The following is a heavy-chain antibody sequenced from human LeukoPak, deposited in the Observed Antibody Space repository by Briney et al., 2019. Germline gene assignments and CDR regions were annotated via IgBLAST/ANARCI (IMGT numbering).Heavy chain of an antibody. J-gene: IGHJ3*01. CDR3: ARSSYSSSSSV. CDR1: GFTFSSYG. Sequence: PGGSLRLSCAASGFTFSSYGMHWVRQAPGKGLEWVAVIWYDGSNKYYADSVKGRFTISRDNSKNTPYLQMNSLRAEDTAVYYCARSSYSSSSSVWGQGTMVTVSS. CDR2: IWYDGSNK. D-gene: IGHD6-6*01. V-gene: IGHV3-33*01.